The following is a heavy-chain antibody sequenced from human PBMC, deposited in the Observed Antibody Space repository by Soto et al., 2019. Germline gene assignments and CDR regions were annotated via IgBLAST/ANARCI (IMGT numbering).Heavy chain of an antibody. CDR2: IKQDGGEK. J-gene: IGHJ4*02. Sequence: EVQLVESGGGLVQPGGSLRLSCAASGFTFSSYWMSWVRQAPGKGLEWVANIKQDGGEKYYVDSVKGRFTSSRDNAKNSLYLQMNSLRAEDTAVYYCGRDLRDWDSGSYSYGYWGQVTLVTVSP. D-gene: IGHD1-26*01. CDR1: GFTFSSYW. CDR3: GRDLRDWDSGSYSYGY. V-gene: IGHV3-7*04.